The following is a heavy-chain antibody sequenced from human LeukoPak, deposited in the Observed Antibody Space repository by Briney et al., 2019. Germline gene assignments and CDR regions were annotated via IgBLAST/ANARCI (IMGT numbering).Heavy chain of an antibody. V-gene: IGHV1-2*02. CDR2: INPNSGGT. J-gene: IGHJ4*02. Sequence: ASVKVSCKASGYTFTGYYMHWVRQAPGQGLERMGWINPNSGGTNYAQKFQGRVTMTRDTSISTAYMELSRLRSDDTAVYYCARASNDFWSGYPRHFDYWGQGTLVTVSS. CDR1: GYTFTGYY. D-gene: IGHD3-3*01. CDR3: ARASNDFWSGYPRHFDY.